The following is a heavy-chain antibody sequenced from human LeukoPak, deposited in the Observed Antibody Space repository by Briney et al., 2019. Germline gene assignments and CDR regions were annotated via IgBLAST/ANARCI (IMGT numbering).Heavy chain of an antibody. CDR2: ISSSGSTI. V-gene: IGHV3-48*03. CDR3: ARRGYNLKFDY. CDR1: GFTFNSYE. J-gene: IGHJ4*02. D-gene: IGHD1-20*01. Sequence: GGSLRLSCAASGFTFNSYEMNWVRQAPGKGLEWVSYISSSGSTIYYADSVKGRFTISRDNAKNSLYLQMNSLRAEDTAVYYCARRGYNLKFDYWGQGTLVTVSS.